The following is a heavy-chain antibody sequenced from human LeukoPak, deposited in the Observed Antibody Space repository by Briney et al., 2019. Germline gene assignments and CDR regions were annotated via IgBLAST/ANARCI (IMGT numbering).Heavy chain of an antibody. CDR1: GFTFSNYA. CDR2: VSYTGNSA. D-gene: IGHD4-23*01. V-gene: IGHV3-23*01. CDR3: AKSTVMTTVVTPAFDY. J-gene: IGHJ4*02. Sequence: GGSLRLSCAASGFTFSNYAMSWVRQAPGKGLEWVSAVSYTGNSAYYADSVKGRFTISRDNSKNTLYLQMNGLRAGDTAVYYCAKSTVMTTVVTPAFDYWGQGALVTVSS.